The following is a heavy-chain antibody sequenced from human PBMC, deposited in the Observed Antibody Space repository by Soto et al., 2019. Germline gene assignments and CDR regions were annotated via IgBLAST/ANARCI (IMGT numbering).Heavy chain of an antibody. Sequence: PGESLKISCKGSGYSFTSYLIGWLRQMPGKGLEWMGIIYPGDSDTKYSPFLQGQVTISADTSISTASLPWTSLKDSGTAMYYCARSRRGAYISGWYGVSGYYISGIDVWGQGTKVTSP. CDR1: GYSFTSYL. CDR2: IYPGDSDT. J-gene: IGHJ6*02. D-gene: IGHD6-19*01. V-gene: IGHV5-51*01. CDR3: ARSRRGAYISGWYGVSGYYISGIDV.